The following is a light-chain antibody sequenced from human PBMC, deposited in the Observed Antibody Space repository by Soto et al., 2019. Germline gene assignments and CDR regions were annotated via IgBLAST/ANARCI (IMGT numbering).Light chain of an antibody. V-gene: IGKV3-20*01. J-gene: IGKJ3*01. CDR3: QQYGTSPFT. CDR2: AAS. CDR1: QSVSSSF. Sequence: EIVLTQSPGTLSLSPGERATLSCRASQSVSSSFLAWYQQKPGQAPRLLIYAASSRATGIPDRFSGSGSGTDFTLTISTLEPEDFAVYYCQQYGTSPFTFGPGTEVDI.